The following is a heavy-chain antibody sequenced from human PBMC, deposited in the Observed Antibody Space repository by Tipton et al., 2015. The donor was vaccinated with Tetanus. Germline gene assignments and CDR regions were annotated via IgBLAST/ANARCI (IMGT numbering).Heavy chain of an antibody. V-gene: IGHV4-31*03. J-gene: IGHJ4*02. CDR2: IYSSGST. D-gene: IGHD6-6*01. Sequence: TLSLTCTVSGGSLSRGGYYWTWIRQNPGKGLEWIGDIYSSGSTYYNPSLKSRVTISVDTSKNQFSLRLNSVTAADTAVYYCARDQARGARGWNYFDSWGQGTLVTVSS. CDR1: GGSLSRGGYY. CDR3: ARDQARGARGWNYFDS.